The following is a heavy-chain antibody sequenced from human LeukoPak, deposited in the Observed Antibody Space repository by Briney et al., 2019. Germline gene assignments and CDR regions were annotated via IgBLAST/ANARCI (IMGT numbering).Heavy chain of an antibody. J-gene: IGHJ5*02. Sequence: PGGALTLSCAASGFTFSTFAMHWVGQAPGKGLERVAAISFDGSNKNYADSVKDRFTIFRDNTKNTLYLQMNSLRPEDTAVYFCARGYCSGGSCYLDPWGQGTLVTVSS. D-gene: IGHD2-15*01. CDR2: ISFDGSNK. V-gene: IGHV3-30*04. CDR1: GFTFSTFA. CDR3: ARGYCSGGSCYLDP.